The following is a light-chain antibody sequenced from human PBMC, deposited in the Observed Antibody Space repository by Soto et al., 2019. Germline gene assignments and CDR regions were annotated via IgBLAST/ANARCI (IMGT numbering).Light chain of an antibody. CDR3: QQYGSSPST. V-gene: IGKV3-20*01. CDR2: GAS. CDR1: ESVSTN. J-gene: IGKJ1*01. Sequence: EIVMTQSPATLSLSPGERATLSCRASESVSTNLAWYQQKAGQAPRLLIYGASSRATGIPDRFSGSGSGTDFTLTISRLEPEDFAVYYCQQYGSSPSTCGQGNKGDIK.